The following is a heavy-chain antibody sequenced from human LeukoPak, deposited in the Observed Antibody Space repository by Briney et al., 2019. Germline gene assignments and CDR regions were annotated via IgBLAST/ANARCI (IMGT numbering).Heavy chain of an antibody. Sequence: PGRSLRLSCAASGFTFDDYAMHWVRQAPGKGLEWVSGISWNSGSIGYADSVKGRFTISRDNAKNSLYLQMNSLRAEDTALYYCAKDKSSSIMGATALDYWGQGTLVTVSS. CDR3: AKDKSSSIMGATALDY. J-gene: IGHJ4*02. V-gene: IGHV3-9*01. CDR2: ISWNSGSI. CDR1: GFTFDDYA. D-gene: IGHD1-26*01.